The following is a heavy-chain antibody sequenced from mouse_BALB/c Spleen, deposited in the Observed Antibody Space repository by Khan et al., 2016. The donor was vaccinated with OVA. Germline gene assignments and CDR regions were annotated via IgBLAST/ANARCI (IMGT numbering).Heavy chain of an antibody. Sequence: EVELVESGGDLMKPGGSLKLSCAASGFTFSAYSMSWVRQTPDKNLEWVATVSSGGDYTYYPDSVKGRFTISRDNAKNTLYLQMSSLKSEDTAMYYCASHLTGSLAYWGQGTLVTVSA. CDR2: VSSGGDYT. J-gene: IGHJ3*01. V-gene: IGHV5-6*01. D-gene: IGHD4-1*01. CDR3: ASHLTGSLAY. CDR1: GFTFSAYS.